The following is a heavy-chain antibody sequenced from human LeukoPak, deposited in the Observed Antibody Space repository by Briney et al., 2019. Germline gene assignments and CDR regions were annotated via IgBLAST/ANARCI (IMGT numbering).Heavy chain of an antibody. D-gene: IGHD3-22*01. CDR2: ISGSGGTT. V-gene: IGHV3-23*01. J-gene: IGHJ3*02. CDR1: GFTFSSYA. CDR3: ARRYDSSGYEAFDI. Sequence: GGSLRLSCAASGFTFSSYALSWVRQAPGKGLEWVSAISGSGGTTYYADSVKGQFTISRDNSKNTMYLQMNSLRAEDTAVYYCARRYDSSGYEAFDIWGQGTMVTVSS.